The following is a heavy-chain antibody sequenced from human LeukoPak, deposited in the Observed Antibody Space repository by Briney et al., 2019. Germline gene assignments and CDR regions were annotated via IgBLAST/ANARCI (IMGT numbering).Heavy chain of an antibody. CDR3: ARVPPGTSHFDY. D-gene: IGHD1-7*01. CDR2: IYYSGST. J-gene: IGHJ4*02. Sequence: SETLSLTCTVSGGSISSYYWSWIRQPPGKGLEWIGYIYYSGSTKYNPSLKSRVTISVDTSKNQFSLKLSSVTAADTAVYYGARVPPGTSHFDYWGQGTLVTVSS. V-gene: IGHV4-59*01. CDR1: GGSISSYY.